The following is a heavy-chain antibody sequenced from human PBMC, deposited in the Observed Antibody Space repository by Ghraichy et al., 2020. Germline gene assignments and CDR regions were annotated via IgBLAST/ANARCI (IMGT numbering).Heavy chain of an antibody. Sequence: GGSLRLSCASSGFTFSSYAMSWVRQAPGKGLEWVSAISGSGGSTYYADSVKGRFTISRDNSKNTLYLQMNSLRAEDTAVYYCANSRYYDSSGYYPWNYWGQGTLVTVSS. D-gene: IGHD3-22*01. CDR2: ISGSGGST. CDR3: ANSRYYDSSGYYPWNY. CDR1: GFTFSSYA. V-gene: IGHV3-23*01. J-gene: IGHJ4*02.